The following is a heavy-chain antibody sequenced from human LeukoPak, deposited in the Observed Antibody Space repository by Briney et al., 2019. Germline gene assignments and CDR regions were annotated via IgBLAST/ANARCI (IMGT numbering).Heavy chain of an antibody. CDR2: ISSNGGST. CDR1: GFTFSSYA. J-gene: IGHJ4*02. D-gene: IGHD3-22*01. V-gene: IGHV3-64*01. CDR3: ARVPYYDSSGYFDY. Sequence: PGGSLRLSCAASGFTFSSYAMHWVRQAPGKGLEYVSAISSNGGSTYYANSVKGRFTISRDNSKNTLYLQMGSLRAEDMAVYYCARVPYYDSSGYFDYWGQGTLVSVSS.